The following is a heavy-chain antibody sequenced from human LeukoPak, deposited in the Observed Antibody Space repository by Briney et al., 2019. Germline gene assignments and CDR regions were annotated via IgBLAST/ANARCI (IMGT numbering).Heavy chain of an antibody. J-gene: IGHJ6*02. CDR2: ISAYNGNT. D-gene: IGHD4-17*01. Sequence: ASVKVSCKASGYTFTSYGISWVRQAPGQGLEWMGWISAYNGNTNYAQKLQGRVTMTTDTSTSTGYMELRSLRSDDTAVYYCARDYGDYGAYYYYGMDVWGQGTTVTVSS. V-gene: IGHV1-18*01. CDR1: GYTFTSYG. CDR3: ARDYGDYGAYYYYGMDV.